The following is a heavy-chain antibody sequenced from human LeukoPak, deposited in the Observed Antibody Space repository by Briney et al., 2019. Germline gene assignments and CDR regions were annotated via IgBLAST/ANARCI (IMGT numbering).Heavy chain of an antibody. V-gene: IGHV4-34*01. CDR1: GGSFSGYY. CDR3: ASRIDYGEDY. CDR2: INHSGST. J-gene: IGHJ4*02. D-gene: IGHD4-17*01. Sequence: SETLSLTCAVYGGSFSGYYWSWIRQPPGKGLEWIGEINHSGSTNYNPSLKSRVTISVDTSKNQFSLKLSSVTAADTAVYYCASRIDYGEDYWGQGTLVTVSS.